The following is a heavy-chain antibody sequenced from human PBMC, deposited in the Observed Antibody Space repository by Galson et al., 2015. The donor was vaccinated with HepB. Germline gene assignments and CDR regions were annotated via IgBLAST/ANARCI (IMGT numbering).Heavy chain of an antibody. J-gene: IGHJ3*02. CDR2: ISGSGGST. CDR3: AKMGVGGLDAFDI. V-gene: IGHV3-23*01. Sequence: SLRLSCAASGFTFSSYAMSWVRQAPGKGLEWVSAISGSGGSTYYGDSVKGRFTISRDNSKNTLHLQMNSLRAEDTAVYYCAKMGVGGLDAFDIWGPGTMVTVSS. D-gene: IGHD2-15*01. CDR1: GFTFSSYA.